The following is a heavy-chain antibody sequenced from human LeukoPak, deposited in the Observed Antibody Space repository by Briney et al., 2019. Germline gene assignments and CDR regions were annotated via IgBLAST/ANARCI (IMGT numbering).Heavy chain of an antibody. CDR1: GFTFSSYW. D-gene: IGHD3-3*01. CDR3: ARDRPRFLEWSFYYYYGMDV. Sequence: GGSLRLSCAASGFTFSSYWMSWVRQAPGKGLEWVANIKQDGSEKYYVDSVKGRFTISRDNAKNSLYLQMNSLRAEDTAVYYCARDRPRFLEWSFYYYYGMDVWGQGTTVTVSS. V-gene: IGHV3-7*03. J-gene: IGHJ6*02. CDR2: IKQDGSEK.